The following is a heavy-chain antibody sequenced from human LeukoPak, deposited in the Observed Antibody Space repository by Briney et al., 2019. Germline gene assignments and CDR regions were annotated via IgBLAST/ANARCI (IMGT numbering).Heavy chain of an antibody. V-gene: IGHV1-2*02. Sequence: ASVKVSCKASGYTFTGYYMHWVRQAPGQGLEWMGWINPNSGGTNYAQKFQGRVTMTRDTSISTAYVELSRLRSDDTAVYYCARDYYGSGSYFKREDSFDYWGQGTLVTVSS. CDR1: GYTFTGYY. D-gene: IGHD3-10*01. J-gene: IGHJ4*02. CDR3: ARDYYGSGSYFKREDSFDY. CDR2: INPNSGGT.